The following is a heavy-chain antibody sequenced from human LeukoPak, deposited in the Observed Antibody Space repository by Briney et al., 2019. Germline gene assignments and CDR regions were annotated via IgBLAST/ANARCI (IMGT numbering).Heavy chain of an antibody. CDR3: ARDWNRYAY. CDR1: GGSISSCTYS. CDR2: FSCSGST. V-gene: IGHV4-39*07. J-gene: IGHJ4*02. Sequence: SETLSLTCSVSGGSISSCTYSWGWIRQPPGKGLEWIGSFSCSGSTYYNPSLKSRVTISVDTSKSQFSLYMDSVTAADTAVYYCARDWNRYAYWGQGTLVTVSS. D-gene: IGHD1-1*01.